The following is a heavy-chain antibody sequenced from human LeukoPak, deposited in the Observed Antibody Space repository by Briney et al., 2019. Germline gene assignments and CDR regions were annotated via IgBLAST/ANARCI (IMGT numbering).Heavy chain of an antibody. V-gene: IGHV4-61*05. J-gene: IGHJ3*02. D-gene: IGHD3-22*01. CDR1: GGSISSSSYY. CDR2: IYYSGST. CDR3: ARHKDSSGYYYPWAFDI. Sequence: SETLSLTCTVSGGSISSSSYYWGWIRQPPGKGLEWIGYIYYSGSTNYNPSLKSRVTISVDTSKNQFSRKLSSVTAADTAVYYCARHKDSSGYYYPWAFDIWGQGTMVTVSS.